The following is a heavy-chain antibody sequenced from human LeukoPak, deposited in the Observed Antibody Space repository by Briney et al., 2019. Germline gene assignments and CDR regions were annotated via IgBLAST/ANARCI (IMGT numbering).Heavy chain of an antibody. CDR3: ARVPIVGASYDAFDI. CDR1: GYTFTSYA. V-gene: IGHV1-3*01. CDR2: INAGNGNT. Sequence: ASVKVSCKASGYTFTSYAMHWVRQAPGQRLEWMGWINAGNGNTKYSQKFQGRVTITRDTSASTAYMELSSLRSEDTAVYYCARVPIVGASYDAFDIWGQGTMVTVSS. J-gene: IGHJ3*02. D-gene: IGHD1-26*01.